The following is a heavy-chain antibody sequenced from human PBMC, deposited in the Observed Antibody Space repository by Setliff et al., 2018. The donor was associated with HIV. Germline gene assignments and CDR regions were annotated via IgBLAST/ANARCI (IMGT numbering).Heavy chain of an antibody. Sequence: SGPTLVHHTQTLTLTCTFSGLSLSTSGVGVGWSRQSPGKALEWLAFIYWNNNEHYSTSLKNRLTVTKDTSKNRVVFTMTNMDPVDTATYYCAYSGRQLRGPYFDFWGQGTPVTVSS. CDR1: GLSLSTSGVG. J-gene: IGHJ4*02. CDR2: IYWNNNE. CDR3: AYSGRQLRGPYFDF. D-gene: IGHD3-10*01. V-gene: IGHV2-5*01.